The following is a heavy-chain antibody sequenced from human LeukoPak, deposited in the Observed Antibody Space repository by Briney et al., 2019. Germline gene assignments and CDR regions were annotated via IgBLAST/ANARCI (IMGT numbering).Heavy chain of an antibody. J-gene: IGHJ4*02. CDR1: GFTFSSYW. CDR2: IKQDGSEI. Sequence: PGGSLRLSCAASGFTFSSYWMNWVRQAPEKGLEWVANIKQDGSEIYYVDSVKGRFTISRDNAKNSLYLQMNSLRAEDTAVYYCATSRTFDYWGQGTLVTVSS. V-gene: IGHV3-7*03. CDR3: ATSRTFDY. D-gene: IGHD1-1*01.